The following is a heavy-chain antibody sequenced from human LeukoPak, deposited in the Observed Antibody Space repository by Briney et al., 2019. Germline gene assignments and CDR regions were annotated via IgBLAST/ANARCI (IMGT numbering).Heavy chain of an antibody. Sequence: ASVTVSCKASGYTFTGYYMHWVRQAPGQGLEWMGWINPNSGGTNYAQKFQGRVTMTRDTSISTAYMELSRLRSDDTAVYYCARYDFWSGYPFDYWGQGTLVTVSS. CDR3: ARYDFWSGYPFDY. J-gene: IGHJ4*02. V-gene: IGHV1-2*02. CDR2: INPNSGGT. CDR1: GYTFTGYY. D-gene: IGHD3-3*01.